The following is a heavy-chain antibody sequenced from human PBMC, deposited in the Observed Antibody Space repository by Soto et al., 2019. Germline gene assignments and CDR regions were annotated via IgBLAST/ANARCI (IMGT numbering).Heavy chain of an antibody. J-gene: IGHJ6*02. CDR2: IYHSGST. CDR3: ARDLSYYDSSGYYPLGNYYGMDV. Sequence: SETLSLTCAVSSGSISSSNWWSWVRQPPGKGLEWIGEIYHSGSTNYNPSLKSRVTISVDKSKNQFSLKLSSVTAADTAVYYCARDLSYYDSSGYYPLGNYYGMDVWGQETTVTVSS. D-gene: IGHD3-22*01. CDR1: SGSISSSNW. V-gene: IGHV4-4*02.